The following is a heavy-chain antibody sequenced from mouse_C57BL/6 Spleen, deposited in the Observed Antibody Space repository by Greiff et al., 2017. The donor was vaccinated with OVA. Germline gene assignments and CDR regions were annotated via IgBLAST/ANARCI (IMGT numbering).Heavy chain of an antibody. D-gene: IGHD2-4*01. CDR3: ARIYYDYEYFDY. Sequence: EVKLEESGPGLVKPSQSLSLTCSVTGYSITSGYYWNWIRQFPGNKLEWMGYISYDGSNNYNPSLKNRISITRDTSKNQFFLKLNSVTTEDTATYYCARIYYDYEYFDYWGQGTTLTVSS. CDR2: ISYDGSN. CDR1: GYSITSGYY. J-gene: IGHJ2*01. V-gene: IGHV3-6*01.